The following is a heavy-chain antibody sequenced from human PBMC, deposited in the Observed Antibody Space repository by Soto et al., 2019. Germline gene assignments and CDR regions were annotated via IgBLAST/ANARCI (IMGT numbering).Heavy chain of an antibody. J-gene: IGHJ4*02. V-gene: IGHV5-51*01. CDR1: GYTFSSNW. Sequence: PGESLKISCQTSGYTFSSNWIGWVRQMPGKGLEWMGIIYPGDSETRYSPSFQGQVTISADRSFSTAYLQWTSLQASDTAFYFCARSPRSSPYFDYWGQGALVTVSS. D-gene: IGHD6-13*01. CDR2: IYPGDSET. CDR3: ARSPRSSPYFDY.